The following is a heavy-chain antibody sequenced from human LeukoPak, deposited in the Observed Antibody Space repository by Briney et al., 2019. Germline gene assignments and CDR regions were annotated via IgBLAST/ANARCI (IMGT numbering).Heavy chain of an antibody. Sequence: GGSLRLSCAASGFTFSSYWMNWVRRAPGKGLEWVANIKQDGSERYYVDSVKGRFTISRDNAKNSLYLQMDSLRAEDTAVYYCAKDWVSWGQGTLVTVSS. D-gene: IGHD7-27*01. CDR2: IKQDGSER. V-gene: IGHV3-7*04. J-gene: IGHJ5*02. CDR1: GFTFSSYW. CDR3: AKDWVS.